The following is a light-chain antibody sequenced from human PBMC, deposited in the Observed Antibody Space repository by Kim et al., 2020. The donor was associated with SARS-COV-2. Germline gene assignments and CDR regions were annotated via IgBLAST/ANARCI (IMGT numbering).Light chain of an antibody. CDR3: QAWDSSTGGV. Sequence: SYELTQPPSVSVSPGQTASITCSGDKLGDKYACWYQQKPGQSPVLVIYQDTIRPSGIPERFSASNSGNTATLTISGTQAMDEADYYCQAWDSSTGGVFGGGTQLTVL. CDR2: QDT. J-gene: IGLJ3*02. CDR1: KLGDKY. V-gene: IGLV3-1*01.